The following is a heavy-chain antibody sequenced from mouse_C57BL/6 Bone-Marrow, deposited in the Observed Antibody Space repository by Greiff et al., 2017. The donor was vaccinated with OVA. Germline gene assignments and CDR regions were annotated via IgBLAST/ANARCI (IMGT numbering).Heavy chain of an antibody. CDR3: ARGANWDEWYCDV. CDR1: GYAFTNYL. J-gene: IGHJ1*03. D-gene: IGHD4-1*01. V-gene: IGHV1-54*01. Sequence: VQLQQSGAELVRPGTSVKVSCKASGYAFTNYLIEWVKQRPGQGLEWIGVINPGSGGTDYNEKFKGKATLTADKSSSTAYMQLSSLTSEDAAVYFCARGANWDEWYCDVWGTGTTVTVSS. CDR2: INPGSGGT.